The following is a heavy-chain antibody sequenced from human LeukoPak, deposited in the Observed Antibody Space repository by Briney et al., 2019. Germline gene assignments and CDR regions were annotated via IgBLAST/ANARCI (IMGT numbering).Heavy chain of an antibody. J-gene: IGHJ5*02. CDR2: INWNGGST. V-gene: IGHV3-20*04. CDR3: ARGLWFGELSPHIFDP. D-gene: IGHD3-10*01. Sequence: GGSLRLSCAASGFSFDDYGMSWVRQAPGKGLEWVSGINWNGGSTGYADSVKGRFTISRDNAKNSLYLQMNSLRAEDTALYYCARGLWFGELSPHIFDPWGRGTLVTVSS. CDR1: GFSFDDYG.